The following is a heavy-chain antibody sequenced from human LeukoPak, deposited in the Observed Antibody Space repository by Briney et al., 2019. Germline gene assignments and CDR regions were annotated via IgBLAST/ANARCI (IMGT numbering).Heavy chain of an antibody. Sequence: SEPLSLPCTVSGGSIIGYYWSWTRQSPGKGLKWIEYIYYSGSTNYNPSLKSRVTISVDTSKNQFSLKLSSVTAADTAVYYCASLYYYDSSGRPDDAFDIWGQGTMVTVSS. CDR1: GGSIIGYY. CDR3: ASLYYYDSSGRPDDAFDI. D-gene: IGHD3-22*01. CDR2: IYYSGST. J-gene: IGHJ3*02. V-gene: IGHV4-59*12.